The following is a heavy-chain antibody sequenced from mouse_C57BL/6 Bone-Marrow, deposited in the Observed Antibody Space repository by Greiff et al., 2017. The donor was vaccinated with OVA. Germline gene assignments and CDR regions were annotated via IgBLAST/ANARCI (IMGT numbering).Heavy chain of an antibody. J-gene: IGHJ4*01. CDR2: INNGGGST. CDR1: GFTFSDYY. V-gene: IGHV5-12*01. Sequence: VQLKESGGGLVQPGGSLKLSCAASGFTFSDYYMYWVRKTPGKRLEWFAYINNGGGSTNYPDTVKCRFTTSRDNAKNTLYLQMSRLKSEDTAMYYCARLSTTVDYWGQGTSVTVSS. D-gene: IGHD1-1*01. CDR3: ARLSTTVDY.